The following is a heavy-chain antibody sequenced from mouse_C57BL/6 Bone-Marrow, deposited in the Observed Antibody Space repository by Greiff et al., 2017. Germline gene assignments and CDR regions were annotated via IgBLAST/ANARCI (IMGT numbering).Heavy chain of an antibody. CDR1: YFAFTASA. CDR3: ARWSRWLRAY. J-gene: IGHJ2*01. V-gene: IGHV1-49*01. Sequence: LQQSGAELVRPGSSVKLSCKASYFAFTASAMHWVKQRPGHGLEWIGSFTLYSDATDYSENFKGKATLTADKSSSTASMELSSLTSEDSAVYCCARWSRWLRAYWGKGTTLTVSS. D-gene: IGHD2-2*01. CDR2: FTLYSDAT.